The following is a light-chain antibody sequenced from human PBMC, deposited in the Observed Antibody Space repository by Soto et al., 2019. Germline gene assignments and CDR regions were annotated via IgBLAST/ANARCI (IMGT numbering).Light chain of an antibody. J-gene: IGLJ2*01. CDR2: EGS. CDR3: CSYAGSRTVV. Sequence: QSALTQPASVSGSPEQSITISCTGTSSDVGAYNLVSWYQQHPGKAPRLIIYEGSKRPSGISHRFSGSKSDNTASLTISGLRAEDEAHYHCCSYAGSRTVVVGGGTKLTVL. CDR1: SSDVGAYNL. V-gene: IGLV2-23*01.